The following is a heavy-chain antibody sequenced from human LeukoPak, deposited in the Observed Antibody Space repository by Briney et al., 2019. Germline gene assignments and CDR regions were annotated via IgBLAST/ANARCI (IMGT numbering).Heavy chain of an antibody. Sequence: ASVTVSCKASGYTFTGYYMHWVRQAPGQGLEWMAWINPYNGGTNYAQRFQGRVTVATDTSISTAYMELSRLRSDDTAVYYCARAPDSDSSGYSHWGQGTLVTVAP. CDR3: ARAPDSDSSGYSH. V-gene: IGHV1-2*02. CDR2: INPYNGGT. J-gene: IGHJ4*02. D-gene: IGHD3-22*01. CDR1: GYTFTGYY.